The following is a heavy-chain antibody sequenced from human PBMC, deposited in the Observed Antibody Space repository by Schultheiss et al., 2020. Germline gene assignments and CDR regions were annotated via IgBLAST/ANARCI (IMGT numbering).Heavy chain of an antibody. CDR1: GYTFTSYG. D-gene: IGHD6-13*01. V-gene: IGHV1-69*10. CDR2: IIPILGIA. CDR3: ARAGYSSRAIYYYYYGMDV. J-gene: IGHJ6*02. Sequence: SVKVSCKASGYTFTSYGISWVRQAPGQGLEWMGGIIPILGIANYAQKFQGRVTITADKSTSTAYMELSSLRSEDTAVYYCARAGYSSRAIYYYYYGMDVWGQGTTVTVSS.